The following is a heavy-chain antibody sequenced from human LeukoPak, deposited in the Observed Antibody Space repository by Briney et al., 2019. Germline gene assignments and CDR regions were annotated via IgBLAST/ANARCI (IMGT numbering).Heavy chain of an antibody. CDR3: AVAPGYGQDY. D-gene: IGHD5-18*01. V-gene: IGHV1-18*01. J-gene: IGHJ4*02. CDR2: ISAYNGNT. CDR1: GYTLTELS. Sequence: GASVKVSCKVSGYTLTELSMHWVRQAPGQGLEWMGWISAYNGNTNYAQKLQGRVTMTTDTSTSTAYMELRSLRSDDTAVYYCAVAPGYGQDYWGQGTLVTVSS.